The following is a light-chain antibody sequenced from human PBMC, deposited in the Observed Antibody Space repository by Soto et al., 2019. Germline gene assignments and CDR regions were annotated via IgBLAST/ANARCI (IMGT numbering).Light chain of an antibody. CDR2: KAT. J-gene: IGKJ1*01. CDR3: QHYNSYSPT. Sequence: DIQMTQSPSTLSASVGDRVTITCRASQSISDRLAWYQQKAGKAPNTLIYKATTLKSGVPARFSGSGSETEFTLTMSGLQTGDSATYDCQHYNSYSPTCGQGTKVEVK. V-gene: IGKV1-5*03. CDR1: QSISDR.